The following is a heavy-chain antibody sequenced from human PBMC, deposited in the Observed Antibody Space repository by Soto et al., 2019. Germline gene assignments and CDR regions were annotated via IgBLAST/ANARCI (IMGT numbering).Heavy chain of an antibody. J-gene: IGHJ6*02. CDR2: ISHDGSDK. V-gene: IGHV3-30*03. D-gene: IGHD3-10*01. CDR1: GFTFSDNG. CDR3: ARGSSDYPTTTYYYGMDV. Sequence: QVQLVESGGGVVQPGRSLRVSCAAAGFTFSDNGMHWVRQAPGKGLEWVAVISHDGSDKYFADFAKGRFSISRDNSKNTLYLEMNSLRAEDTAVYYCARGSSDYPTTTYYYGMDVCGQGTTVTVSS.